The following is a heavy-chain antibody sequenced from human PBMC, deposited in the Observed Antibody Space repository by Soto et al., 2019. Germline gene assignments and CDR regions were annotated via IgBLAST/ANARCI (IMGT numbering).Heavy chain of an antibody. CDR2: ISYDGSNK. D-gene: IGHD6-6*01. CDR3: AKDLFSSSSDY. CDR1: GFTFSSYG. J-gene: IGHJ4*02. Sequence: GGSLRLSCAASGFTFSSYGMHWVRQAPGKGLEWVAVISYDGSNKYYADSVKGRFTISRDDSKNTLYLQMNSLRAEDTAVYYCAKDLFSSSSDYWGQGTLVTVSS. V-gene: IGHV3-30*18.